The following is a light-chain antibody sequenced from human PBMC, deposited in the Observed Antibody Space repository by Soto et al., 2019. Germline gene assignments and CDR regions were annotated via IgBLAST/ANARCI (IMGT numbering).Light chain of an antibody. Sequence: QSALTQPASVSGSPGQSITISCTGTSSDVGSYNLVSWYQQHPGEAPKLMIYGGTKRTSGVSNRFSGSKSGNTASLTISGLQAEYEADYHCCSYAVINTYYVFGTGTKLTVL. CDR3: CSYAVINTYYV. J-gene: IGLJ1*01. V-gene: IGLV2-23*01. CDR2: GGT. CDR1: SSDVGSYNL.